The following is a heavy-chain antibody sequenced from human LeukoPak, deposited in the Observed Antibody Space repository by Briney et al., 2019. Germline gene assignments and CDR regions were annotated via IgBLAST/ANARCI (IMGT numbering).Heavy chain of an antibody. CDR1: GYSFASYW. D-gene: IGHD3-22*01. J-gene: IGHJ3*02. Sequence: GESLKISCKGSGYSFASYWIGWVRQMPGKGLEWMGIIYPGDSDTRYSPSFQGQVTISADKSISTAYLQWSSLKASDTAMYYCARLNLPYYYDSSSSFDIWGQGTMVTVSS. V-gene: IGHV5-51*01. CDR2: IYPGDSDT. CDR3: ARLNLPYYYDSSSSFDI.